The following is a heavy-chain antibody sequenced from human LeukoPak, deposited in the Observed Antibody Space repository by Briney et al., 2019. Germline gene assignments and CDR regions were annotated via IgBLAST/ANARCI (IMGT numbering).Heavy chain of an antibody. J-gene: IGHJ5*02. D-gene: IGHD3-10*01. Sequence: LTGGSLRLSCAASGFTVSSNYMSWVRQAPGKGLEWVSAISGSGGSTYYADSVKGRFTISRDNSKNTLYLQMNNLRAGDTAVYYCAKVQRITMVRGVIHWFDPGGQGTLVTVSS. CDR1: GFTVSSNY. CDR2: ISGSGGST. CDR3: AKVQRITMVRGVIHWFDP. V-gene: IGHV3-23*01.